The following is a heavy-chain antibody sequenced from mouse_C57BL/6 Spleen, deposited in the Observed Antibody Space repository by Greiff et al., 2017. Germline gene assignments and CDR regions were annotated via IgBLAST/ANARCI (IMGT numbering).Heavy chain of an antibody. J-gene: IGHJ4*01. CDR3: ARSKDNYYSMDY. D-gene: IGHD1-3*01. CDR1: GYTFTSYW. V-gene: IGHV1-52*01. Sequence: QVQLQQSGAELVRPGSSVKLSCKASGYTFTSYWLHWVKQRPIQGLEWIGNIDPSDSETRYNQKFKDKATLTVDKSSSTAYMQLSSLTSEDSAVYYCARSKDNYYSMDYWGQGTSVTVSS. CDR2: IDPSDSET.